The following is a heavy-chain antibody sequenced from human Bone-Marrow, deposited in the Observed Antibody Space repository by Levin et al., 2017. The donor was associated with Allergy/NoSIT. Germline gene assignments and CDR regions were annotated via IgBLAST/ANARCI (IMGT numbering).Heavy chain of an antibody. Sequence: VGSLRLSCVASGFTVSNNYMSWVRQPPGKGLEWVSLIYSGGSTSYADSVRGRFTISRDKSTDTLYLQMNSLRAEDTAVYYCSSNRLSAAAWGQGTLVTVSS. CDR2: IYSGGST. CDR1: GFTVSNNY. J-gene: IGHJ5*02. V-gene: IGHV3-53*01. CDR3: SSNRLSAAA. D-gene: IGHD6-13*01.